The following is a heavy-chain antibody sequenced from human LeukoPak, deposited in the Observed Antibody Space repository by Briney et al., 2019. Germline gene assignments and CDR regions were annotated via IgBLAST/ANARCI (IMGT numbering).Heavy chain of an antibody. D-gene: IGHD1-7*01. Sequence: GGSLRLSCAASGFTFSSYAMHWVRQAPGKGLEWVAVISYDGSNKYYADSVKGRFTISRDNSKNTLYLQMNSLKTEDTAVYYCGRVRGTTFLLSYMDVWGKGTTVTVSS. J-gene: IGHJ6*03. CDR1: GFTFSSYA. V-gene: IGHV3-30-3*01. CDR2: ISYDGSNK. CDR3: GRVRGTTFLLSYMDV.